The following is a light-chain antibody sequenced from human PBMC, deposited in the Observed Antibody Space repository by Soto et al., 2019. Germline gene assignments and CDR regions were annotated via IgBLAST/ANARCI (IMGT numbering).Light chain of an antibody. CDR1: QSVTIY. Sequence: EIVMTQSPATLSVSPWEIATLSCRASQSVTIYLAWYQQKPGQAPRLLIYSASTRATGIPARFSGSGSGTEFTLTISSLQSEDFAVYYCQQYNNWPLTFGGGTKVDIK. CDR3: QQYNNWPLT. J-gene: IGKJ4*01. V-gene: IGKV3-15*01. CDR2: SAS.